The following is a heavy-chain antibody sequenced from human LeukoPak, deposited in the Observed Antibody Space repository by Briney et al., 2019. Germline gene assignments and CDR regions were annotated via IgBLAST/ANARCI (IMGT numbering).Heavy chain of an antibody. D-gene: IGHD2-15*01. J-gene: IGHJ4*02. CDR3: AGGAPQEYCSGGSCPYFDY. CDR2: MNPNSGNT. CDR1: GYTFTSYD. V-gene: IGHV1-8*01. Sequence: GASVKVSCKASGYTFTSYDFNWVRQATGQGLEWMGWMNPNSGNTGYAQKFQGRVTMTRNTSISTAYMEVSSLRSEDTAVYYCAGGAPQEYCSGGSCPYFDYWGQGTLVTVSS.